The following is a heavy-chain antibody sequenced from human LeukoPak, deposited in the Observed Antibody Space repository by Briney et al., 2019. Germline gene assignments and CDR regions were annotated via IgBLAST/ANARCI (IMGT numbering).Heavy chain of an antibody. J-gene: IGHJ5*02. CDR1: GYTFTGYY. Sequence: VASVKVSCKASGYTFTGYYMHWVRQAPGQGLEWMGWINPNSGGTNYAQKFQGWVTMTRDTSISTAYMELSRLRSDDTAVYYCARGGYSSSWYMAGWFDPWGQGTLVTVSS. D-gene: IGHD6-13*01. CDR2: INPNSGGT. V-gene: IGHV1-2*04. CDR3: ARGGYSSSWYMAGWFDP.